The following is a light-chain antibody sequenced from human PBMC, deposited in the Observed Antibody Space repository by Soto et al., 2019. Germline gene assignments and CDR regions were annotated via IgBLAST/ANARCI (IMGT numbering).Light chain of an antibody. J-gene: IGKJ4*01. CDR2: AAS. CDR3: QQSYSAPLT. CDR1: QSISHY. V-gene: IGKV1-39*01. Sequence: DIQVTQSPSSLSASVGDRVTITCRASQSISHYLHWYQQKPGKAPKLLIFAASSLQSGVPSRFSGSGSGTDFTLTISSLQPEDFASYYCQQSYSAPLTFGGGTQVEIK.